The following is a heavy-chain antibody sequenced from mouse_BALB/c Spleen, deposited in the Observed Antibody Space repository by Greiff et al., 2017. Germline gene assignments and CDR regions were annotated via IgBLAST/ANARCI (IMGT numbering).Heavy chain of an antibody. V-gene: IGHV5-12-1*01. CDR3: ARGVRRSLFDY. D-gene: IGHD2-14*01. CDR1: GFAFSSYD. CDR2: ISSGGGST. J-gene: IGHJ2*01. Sequence: EVKLVESGGGLVKPGGSLKLSCAASGFAFSSYDMSWVRQTPEKRLEWVAYISSGGGSTYYPDTVKGRFTISRDNAKNNLYLQMSSLKSEDTAMYYCARGVRRSLFDYWGQGTTLTVSS.